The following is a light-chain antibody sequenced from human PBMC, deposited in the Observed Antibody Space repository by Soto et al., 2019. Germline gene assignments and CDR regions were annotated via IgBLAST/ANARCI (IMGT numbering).Light chain of an antibody. CDR2: DAS. CDR1: QNINNY. V-gene: IGKV1-33*01. J-gene: IGKJ3*01. Sequence: DIQMTQSPSSLSASVGDRVTITCQASQNINNYLNWYQQKPGRAPKLLIYDASNLEAGVPSRFRGSGSGTDFTFTISRLQPEDIATYYCQQRHNLPHTFGPGTKVDI. CDR3: QQRHNLPHT.